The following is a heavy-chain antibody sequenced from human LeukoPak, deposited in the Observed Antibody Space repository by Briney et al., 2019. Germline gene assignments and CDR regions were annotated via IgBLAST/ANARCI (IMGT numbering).Heavy chain of an antibody. CDR2: INPNSGGT. V-gene: IGHV1-2*02. D-gene: IGHD6-19*01. Sequence: ASVKVSCKTSGYTFTGYYMHWVRQAPGQGLEWMGWINPNSGGTNYAQKFQGRVTMTRDTSISTAYMELSRLRSDDTAVYYCARVTNVLYSSGWHEFDPWGQGTLVTVSS. CDR1: GYTFTGYY. J-gene: IGHJ5*02. CDR3: ARVTNVLYSSGWHEFDP.